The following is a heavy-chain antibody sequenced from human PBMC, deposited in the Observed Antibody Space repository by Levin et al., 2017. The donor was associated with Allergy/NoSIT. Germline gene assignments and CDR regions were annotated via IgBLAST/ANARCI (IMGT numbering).Heavy chain of an antibody. CDR2: ISSSSSYI. V-gene: IGHV3-21*01. CDR1: GFTFSSYS. CDR3: ARDDHYYYYGMDV. Sequence: SGGSLRLSCAASGFTFSSYSMNWVRQAPGKGLEWVSSISSSSSYIYYADSVKGRFTISRDNAKNSLYLQMNSLRAEDTAVYYCARDDHYYYYGMDVWGQGTTVTVSS. J-gene: IGHJ6*02.